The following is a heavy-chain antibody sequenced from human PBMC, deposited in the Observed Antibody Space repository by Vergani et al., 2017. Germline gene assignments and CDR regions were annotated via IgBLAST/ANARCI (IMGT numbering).Heavy chain of an antibody. CDR3: ATGQWSGDAFDI. J-gene: IGHJ3*02. Sequence: QVQLQESGPGLVKPSETLSLTCTVSGGSISSHYWGWIRQPPGKGLEWIGSIYYSGSTYYNPSLKSRVTISVDTSKNQFSLKLSSVTAADTAVYYCATGQWSGDAFDIWGQGTMVTVSS. D-gene: IGHD3-10*02. V-gene: IGHV4-39*07. CDR2: IYYSGST. CDR1: GGSISSHY.